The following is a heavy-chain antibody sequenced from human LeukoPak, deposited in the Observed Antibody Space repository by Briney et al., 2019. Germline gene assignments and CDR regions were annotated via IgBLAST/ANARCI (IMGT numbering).Heavy chain of an antibody. V-gene: IGHV4-4*07. CDR3: ARGVNSGYFDY. CDR1: GGSLSSYY. D-gene: IGHD1-26*01. Sequence: PSETLSLTCTVSGGSLSSYYWSWIRQPAGKGLEWIGRIYASGSTNYSPSLKSRVTMSVDTSKNQFSLILSSVTAADTAVYYCARGVNSGYFDYCGQGTLVTVSS. J-gene: IGHJ4*02. CDR2: IYASGST.